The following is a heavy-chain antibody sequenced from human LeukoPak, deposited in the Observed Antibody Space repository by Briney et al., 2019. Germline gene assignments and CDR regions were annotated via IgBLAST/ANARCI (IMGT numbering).Heavy chain of an antibody. J-gene: IGHJ6*02. D-gene: IGHD2-15*01. CDR3: ARDGPPIVVVVAALGYYGMDV. Sequence: GGSLRLSCAASGFTFDDYAMHWVRQAPGKGLEWVSGISWNSGSIGYADSVKGRFTISRDNAKNSLYLQMNSLRAEDTAVYYCARDGPPIVVVVAALGYYGMDVWGQGTTVTVSS. CDR2: ISWNSGSI. CDR1: GFTFDDYA. V-gene: IGHV3-9*01.